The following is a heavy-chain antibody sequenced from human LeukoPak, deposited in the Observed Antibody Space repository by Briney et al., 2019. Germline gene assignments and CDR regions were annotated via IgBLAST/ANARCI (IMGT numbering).Heavy chain of an antibody. CDR3: GRGGIAAAASGIDY. CDR1: GGSISSYY. CDR2: IYYSGST. D-gene: IGHD6-13*01. V-gene: IGHV4-59*12. Sequence: KASETLSLTCTVSGGSISSYYWSWLRQPPGKGLEWIGYIYYSGSTNYNPSLKSRVTISVDRSKNQFSLNLSSVTAADTAVYYCGRGGIAAAASGIDYWGQGTLVAVSS. J-gene: IGHJ4*02.